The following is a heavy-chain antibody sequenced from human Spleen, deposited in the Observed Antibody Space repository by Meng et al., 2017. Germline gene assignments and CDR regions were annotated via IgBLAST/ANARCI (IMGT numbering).Heavy chain of an antibody. V-gene: IGHV4-4*02. CDR3: ARVRDYLNYSGDLDY. Sequence: SETLSLTCAVSGGSISNFNWWSWVRQPPGKGLEWIGEIYHSGSTNYNPSLKSRVTISVDKSKNQFSLKLSSVTAADTAVYYCARVRDYLNYSGDLDYWGQGTLVTVSS. D-gene: IGHD4-11*01. CDR2: IYHSGST. CDR1: GGSISNFNW. J-gene: IGHJ4*02.